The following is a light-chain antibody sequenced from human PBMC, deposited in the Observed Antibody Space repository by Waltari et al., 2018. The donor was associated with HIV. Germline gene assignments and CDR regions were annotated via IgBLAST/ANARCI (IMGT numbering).Light chain of an antibody. CDR3: CAYAAGHVSYV. CDR2: DVN. V-gene: IGLV2-11*01. J-gene: IGLJ1*01. CDR1: TSDVGFYDY. Sequence: QSALTQPPSVSGSPGQSVSISCSGTTSDVGFYDYVSWYQQCPGKAPKLIIFDVNQRPSGVPERFSGSKSGNTASLTISGLQTEDEADYFCCAYAAGHVSYVFGNGTAVAVL.